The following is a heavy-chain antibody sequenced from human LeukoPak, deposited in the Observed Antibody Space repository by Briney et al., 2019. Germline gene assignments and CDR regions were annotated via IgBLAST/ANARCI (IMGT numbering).Heavy chain of an antibody. V-gene: IGHV3-23*01. CDR1: AFSFDNFA. CDR3: AKSALKESYYYYYMDV. Sequence: GGSLRLSCAASAFSFDNFAMSWVRQAPGRGLEWIAAISDSGGDTYYAESIKGRFTISRDNSKNTLYLQMNSPRADDTALYYCAKSALKESYYYYYMDVWGKGTTVTVSS. CDR2: ISDSGGDT. J-gene: IGHJ6*03.